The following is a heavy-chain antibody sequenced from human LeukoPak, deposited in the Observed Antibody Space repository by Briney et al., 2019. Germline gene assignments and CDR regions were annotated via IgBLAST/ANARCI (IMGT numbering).Heavy chain of an antibody. CDR1: GGSVHSTNHF. Sequence: SETLSLTCTVSGGSVHSTNHFWGWIRQPPGEGLEWIATISDSGTTYYNPSLKSRISISADTSKNQISLKLNSVTVTDTAVYYCARRRGSGSYRDYWGQGTQVIVSS. V-gene: IGHV4-39*01. CDR3: ARRRGSGSYRDY. CDR2: ISDSGTT. D-gene: IGHD3-3*01. J-gene: IGHJ4*02.